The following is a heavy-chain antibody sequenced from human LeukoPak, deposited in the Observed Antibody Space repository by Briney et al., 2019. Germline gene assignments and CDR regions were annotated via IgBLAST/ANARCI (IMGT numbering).Heavy chain of an antibody. CDR1: GFTFSSYG. V-gene: IGHV3-33*01. CDR3: ARDRYYYDSSGELDY. CDR2: IWYDGSNK. D-gene: IGHD3-22*01. J-gene: IGHJ4*02. Sequence: GGSLRLSCAASGFTFSSYGMHWVRQAPGKGLEWGAVIWYDGSNKYYADSVKGRFTISRDNSKNTLYLQMNSLRAEDTAVYYCARDRYYYDSSGELDYWGQGTLVTVSS.